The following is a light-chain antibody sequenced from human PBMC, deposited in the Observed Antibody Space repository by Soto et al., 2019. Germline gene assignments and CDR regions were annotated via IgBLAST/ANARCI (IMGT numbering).Light chain of an antibody. CDR3: LQDHSYPWT. Sequence: AIQMTQSPSSLSASVGDRIPITCRASQGIGNRLGWYQQKAGKAPKLLIYAASTLQSGVPSRFSGGASGTDFTLTISCLQPEDFATYYCLQDHSYPWTFGRGTRVEVK. J-gene: IGKJ1*01. CDR2: AAS. CDR1: QGIGNR. V-gene: IGKV1-6*01.